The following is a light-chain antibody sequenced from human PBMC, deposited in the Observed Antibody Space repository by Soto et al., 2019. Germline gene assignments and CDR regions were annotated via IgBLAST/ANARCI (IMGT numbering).Light chain of an antibody. CDR1: QSLVYSDGNTY. J-gene: IGKJ2*01. CDR3: MQGTHWPPVT. Sequence: DVVMTQSPLSLPVTLGQPASISCRSSQSLVYSDGNTYLNWFQQRPGQPPRRLFYKVSNRDSGVPDRFSGSGSGTDFTLKISRVEAEDVGVYYCMQGTHWPPVTFGQGTKLEIK. CDR2: KVS. V-gene: IGKV2-30*01.